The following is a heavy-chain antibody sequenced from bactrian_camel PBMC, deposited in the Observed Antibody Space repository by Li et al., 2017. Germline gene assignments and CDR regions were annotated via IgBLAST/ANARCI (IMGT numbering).Heavy chain of an antibody. CDR3: AADWRHSMTAIQGLGVMTRGDFGA. V-gene: IGHV3S31*01. CDR1: GFTFSNYA. J-gene: IGHJ6*01. D-gene: IGHD3*01. CDR2: ISNNGAYT. Sequence: DVQLVESGGGLVQPGGSLRLSCAASGFTFSNYAVNWVRQAPGKGLEWVSGISNNGAYTYYADSVKGRFTISRDNAKNTLYLRMNSLKPEDTAMYYCAADWRHSMTAIQGLGVMTRGDFGAYGQGTQVTVS.